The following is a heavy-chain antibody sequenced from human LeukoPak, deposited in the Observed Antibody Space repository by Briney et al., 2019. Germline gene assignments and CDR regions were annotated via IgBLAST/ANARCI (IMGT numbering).Heavy chain of an antibody. D-gene: IGHD6-6*01. V-gene: IGHV1-8*03. CDR3: ARVPSIAARSAARVNWFDP. CDR1: GYTFTSYD. CDR2: MNPNSGNT. Sequence: ASVKVSCKASGYTFTSYDINWVRQATGQGLEWMGWMNPNSGNTGYAQKFQGRVTITRNTSISTAYMELSSLRSEDTAVYYCARVPSIAARSAARVNWFDPWGQGTLVTVSS. J-gene: IGHJ5*02.